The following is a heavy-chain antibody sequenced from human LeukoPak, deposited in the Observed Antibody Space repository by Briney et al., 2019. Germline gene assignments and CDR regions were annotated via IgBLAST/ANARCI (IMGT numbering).Heavy chain of an antibody. D-gene: IGHD6-19*01. CDR3: AREPGYSSGWDYFDY. V-gene: IGHV4-30-4*01. Sequence: SQTLSLTCTVSGGSISSADYYWSWIRQPPGKGLEWIGYIYYSGSTYYNPSLKSRVTMSVDTSKNQFSLKLSSVTAADTAVYYCAREPGYSSGWDYFDYWGQGTLVTVSS. CDR1: GGSISSADYY. CDR2: IYYSGST. J-gene: IGHJ4*02.